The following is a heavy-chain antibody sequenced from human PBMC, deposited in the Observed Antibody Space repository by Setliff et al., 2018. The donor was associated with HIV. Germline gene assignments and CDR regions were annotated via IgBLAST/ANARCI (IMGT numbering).Heavy chain of an antibody. J-gene: IGHJ4*02. V-gene: IGHV4-59*08. CDR2: IYYSGNT. CDR3: ARHDGGGWYVRVLATSFDY. Sequence: SETLSLTCSVSGASIRGHYWSWIRQSPGKGLEWIGNIYYSGNTYYNPSFKSRVTISVDTSKNQFSLRVNSVTAADTAVYYCARHDGGGWYVRVLATSFDYWGQGTLVTVSS. D-gene: IGHD6-19*01. CDR1: GASIRGHY.